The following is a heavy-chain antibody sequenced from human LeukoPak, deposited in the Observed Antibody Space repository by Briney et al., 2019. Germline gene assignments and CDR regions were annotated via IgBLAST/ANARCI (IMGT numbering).Heavy chain of an antibody. CDR3: AAAGNYDSWSGYFTFDY. CDR2: IVVGSGNT. J-gene: IGHJ4*02. Sequence: SVKVSCKASGFTFTSSAVQWVRQARGQRLEWIGWIVVGSGNTNYAQKFQERVTITRDMSTCTAYMELSSLRSEDTAVYYCAAAGNYDSWSGYFTFDYWGQGTLVTVSS. CDR1: GFTFTSSA. V-gene: IGHV1-58*01. D-gene: IGHD3-3*01.